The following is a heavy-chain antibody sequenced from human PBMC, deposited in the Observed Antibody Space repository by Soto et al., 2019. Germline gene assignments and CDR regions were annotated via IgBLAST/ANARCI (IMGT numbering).Heavy chain of an antibody. V-gene: IGHV1-3*01. J-gene: IGHJ4*02. CDR1: GYIFTRYA. CDR3: ARDYFHDSSGYYAY. Sequence: ASVKVSCKASGYIFTRYAIHWVRQAPGQRLEWLGWIDAGNGQTKYSKNLQGRVTITRDTSANTAYMGLSSLRPEDTAVYYCARDYFHDSSGYYAYWGQGSLVTVSS. CDR2: IDAGNGQT. D-gene: IGHD3-22*01.